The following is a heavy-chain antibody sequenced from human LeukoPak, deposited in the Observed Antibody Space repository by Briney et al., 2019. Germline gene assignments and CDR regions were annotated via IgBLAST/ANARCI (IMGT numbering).Heavy chain of an antibody. D-gene: IGHD2-2*01. CDR1: GGSISGYF. J-gene: IGHJ4*02. CDR2: INHSGST. V-gene: IGHV4-34*01. CDR3: ARGHYCSSTSCYVMGFDY. Sequence: SETLSLTCAVYGGSISGYFWSWIRQPPGKGLEWIGEINHSGSTNYNPSLKSRVTISVDTSKNQFSLKLSSVTAADTAVYYCARGHYCSSTSCYVMGFDYWGQGTLVTVSS.